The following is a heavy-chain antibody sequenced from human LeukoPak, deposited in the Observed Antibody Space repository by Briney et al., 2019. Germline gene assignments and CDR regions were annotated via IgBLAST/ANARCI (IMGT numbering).Heavy chain of an antibody. D-gene: IGHD4-17*01. CDR2: IKQKGSEK. CDR3: ARKTTVTNRNYYYYYGMDV. Sequence: GGSLRLSCAASGFTFSSYWMSWVRQAPGKELELVGNIKQKGSEKYYVASVKGRFTISRDNAKNSLYLQMNSLRAEDAAVYYCARKTTVTNRNYYYYYGMDVWGQGTTVTVSS. V-gene: IGHV3-7*04. J-gene: IGHJ6*02. CDR1: GFTFSSYW.